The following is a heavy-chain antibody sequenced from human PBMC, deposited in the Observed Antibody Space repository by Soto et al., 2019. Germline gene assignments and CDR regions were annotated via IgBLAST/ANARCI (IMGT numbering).Heavy chain of an antibody. J-gene: IGHJ6*02. Sequence: QVQLVQSGAEVKKPGSSVKVSCRAPGGTFNSHTISWVRQAPGQGLAWMGGIMPMFGVTNYARKFQGRLTMTANESTTTAYMEVSGLTSEDTAVYYCAGEGVTSSMARPRMGYQYYGLDVWGQGTRVMVSS. D-gene: IGHD2-2*01. CDR3: AGEGVTSSMARPRMGYQYYGLDV. CDR1: GGTFNSHT. CDR2: IMPMFGVT. V-gene: IGHV1-69*12.